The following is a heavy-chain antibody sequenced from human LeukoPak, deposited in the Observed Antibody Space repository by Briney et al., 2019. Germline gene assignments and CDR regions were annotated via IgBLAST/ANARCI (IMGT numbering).Heavy chain of an antibody. CDR1: GFTFSSYA. CDR2: ISSNGGST. Sequence: GGSLRLSCSASGFTFSSYAMHWVRQAPGKGLEYVSAISSNGGSTYYADSVKGRFTISRDNSKNTLYLQMNSLRAEDTAVYYCARARAGAGTFFFDYWGQGTLVTVSS. CDR3: ARARAGAGTFFFDY. D-gene: IGHD6-13*01. J-gene: IGHJ4*02. V-gene: IGHV3-64*04.